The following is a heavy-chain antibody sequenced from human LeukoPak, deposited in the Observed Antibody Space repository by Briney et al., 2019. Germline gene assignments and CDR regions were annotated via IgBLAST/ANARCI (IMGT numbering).Heavy chain of an antibody. CDR3: ARDTVAYCGGDCYSDAFDI. D-gene: IGHD2-21*02. V-gene: IGHV3-48*01. Sequence: PGGSLRLSCAASGFTFSSYSMNWVRQAPGKGLEWVSYIGSSSSTIYYADSVKGRFTSSRDNAKNSLYLQMNSLRAEDTAVYYCARDTVAYCGGDCYSDAFDIWGQGTMVTVSS. CDR1: GFTFSSYS. CDR2: IGSSSSTI. J-gene: IGHJ3*02.